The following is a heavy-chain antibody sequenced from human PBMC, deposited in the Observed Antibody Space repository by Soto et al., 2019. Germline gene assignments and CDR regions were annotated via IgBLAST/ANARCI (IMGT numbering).Heavy chain of an antibody. CDR2: ISAYNGNT. J-gene: IGHJ6*02. CDR3: ASFREGYSYGWSYYYGMDV. V-gene: IGHV1-18*01. CDR1: GYTFTSYG. D-gene: IGHD5-18*01. Sequence: QVQLVQSGAEVKKPGASVKVSCKASGYTFTSYGFSWERQAPGQGLEWMGWISAYNGNTNYAQKLQGRLTMTTDTSTSTAYMELRSLRSDDTAVYYCASFREGYSYGWSYYYGMDVWGQGTTVTVSS.